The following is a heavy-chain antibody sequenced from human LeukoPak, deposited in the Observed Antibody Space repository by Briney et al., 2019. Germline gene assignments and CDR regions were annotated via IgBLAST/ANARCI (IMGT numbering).Heavy chain of an antibody. CDR1: GGSVSSGSYY. CDR3: ARTSDSVNWYFDL. V-gene: IGHV4-61*01. Sequence: SETLSLTCTVSGGSVSSGSYYWSWIRQPPGTGLEWIGYIYYSGSTNYNPSLKSRVTISVDTSKNQFSLKLSSVTAADTAVYYCARTSDSVNWYFDLWGRGTLVTVSS. D-gene: IGHD2-15*01. J-gene: IGHJ2*01. CDR2: IYYSGST.